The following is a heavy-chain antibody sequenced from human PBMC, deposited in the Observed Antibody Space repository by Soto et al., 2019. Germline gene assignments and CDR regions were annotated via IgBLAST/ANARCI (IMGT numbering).Heavy chain of an antibody. CDR3: ARESEDLTSNFDY. V-gene: IGHV3-21*06. J-gene: IGHJ4*02. CDR1: GFTFTRYT. CDR2: ISSTTNYI. Sequence: GGSLRLSCAASGFTFTRYTMNWVRQAPGKGLEWVSSISSTTNYIYYGDSMKGRFTISRDNAKNSLYLEMNSLRAEDTAVYYCARESEDLTSNFDYWGQGTLVTVSS.